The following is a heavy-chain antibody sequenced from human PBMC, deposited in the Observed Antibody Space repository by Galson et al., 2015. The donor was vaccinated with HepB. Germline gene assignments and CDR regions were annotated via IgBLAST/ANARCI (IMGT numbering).Heavy chain of an antibody. CDR1: GFSLSTSGMC. Sequence: PALVKPTQTLTLTCTFSGFSLSTSGMCVSWIRQPPGKALEWLALIDWDDDKYYSTSLKTRLTISKDTSKNQVVLTMTNMDPVDTATYYCARFYYYDRTPGFDPWGQGTLVTVSS. D-gene: IGHD3-22*01. J-gene: IGHJ5*02. CDR2: IDWDDDK. CDR3: ARFYYYDRTPGFDP. V-gene: IGHV2-70*01.